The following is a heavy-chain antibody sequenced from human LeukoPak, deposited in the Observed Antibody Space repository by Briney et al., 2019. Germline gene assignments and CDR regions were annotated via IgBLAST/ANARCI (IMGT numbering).Heavy chain of an antibody. V-gene: IGHV1-24*01. D-gene: IGHD3-16*02. J-gene: IGHJ4*02. CDR2: FDPEDSET. Sequence: ASVKVSCKASGGTFSSYAISWVRQAPGKGLEWMGGFDPEDSETIYAQKFQGRVTMTEDTSTDTAYMELSSLRSEDTAVYYCATAPYDYVWGSYRYFDYWGQGTLVTVSS. CDR1: GGTFSSYA. CDR3: ATAPYDYVWGSYRYFDY.